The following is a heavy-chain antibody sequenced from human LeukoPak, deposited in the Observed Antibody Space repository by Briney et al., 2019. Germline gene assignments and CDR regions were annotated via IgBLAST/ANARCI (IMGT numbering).Heavy chain of an antibody. J-gene: IGHJ4*02. CDR2: STSSGNYT. CDR3: GHAYGDTDY. V-gene: IGHV3-21*01. CDR1: GFTGFTFSKNT. D-gene: IGHD4-17*01. Sequence: GGSLRLSCAVTGFTGFTFSKNTMNWVRQAPGKGIEWVASSTSSGNYTYHAASVKGRFTSSNDNAKNAPFLQMNGRRAEDTAVLYCGHAYGDTDYWGQGTLVTVSS.